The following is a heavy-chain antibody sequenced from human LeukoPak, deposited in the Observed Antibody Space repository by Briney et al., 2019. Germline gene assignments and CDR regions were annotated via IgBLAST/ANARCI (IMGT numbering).Heavy chain of an antibody. CDR3: ARGITGTEDAFDI. CDR2: IYYSGST. CDR1: GGSISSYY. V-gene: IGHV4-59*08. J-gene: IGHJ3*02. Sequence: SETLSLTCTVSGGSISSYYWSWIRQPPGKGLEWIGYIYYSGSTNYNPSLKSRVTISVDTSKNQFSLKLSSVTAADTAVYYCARGITGTEDAFDIWGQGTMVTVSS. D-gene: IGHD1-20*01.